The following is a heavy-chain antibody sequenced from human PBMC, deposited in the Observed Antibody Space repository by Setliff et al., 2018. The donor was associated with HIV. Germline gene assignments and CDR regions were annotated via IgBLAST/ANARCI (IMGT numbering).Heavy chain of an antibody. CDR1: GYSVNSDYL. V-gene: IGHV4-38-2*02. Sequence: SQTLSLTCTVSGYSVNSDYLWCWIRQPPGKGLEWIGSVYHRGSTYYNPSLKGRVTTSLDTSKKQFSLKLSSVTAADTAVYYCARRRSSGWYHYFDYWGQGTLVTVSS. CDR2: VYHRGST. J-gene: IGHJ4*02. CDR3: ARRRSSGWYHYFDY. D-gene: IGHD6-19*01.